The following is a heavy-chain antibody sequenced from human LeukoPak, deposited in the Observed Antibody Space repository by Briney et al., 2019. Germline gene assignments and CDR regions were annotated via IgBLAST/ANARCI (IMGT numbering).Heavy chain of an antibody. V-gene: IGHV3-15*07. Sequence: GGSLRLSCAASGFTFSSYSMNWVRQAPGKGLEWVGHIKTKTDGTTDYAAPVKGRFTISRDDSKNTLYLQMNSLKTEDTAVYFCTTATIYDFWNGYFKTFDYWGQGTLVTVSS. CDR2: IKTKTDGTT. CDR3: TTATIYDFWNGYFKTFDY. J-gene: IGHJ4*02. D-gene: IGHD3-3*01. CDR1: GFTFSSYS.